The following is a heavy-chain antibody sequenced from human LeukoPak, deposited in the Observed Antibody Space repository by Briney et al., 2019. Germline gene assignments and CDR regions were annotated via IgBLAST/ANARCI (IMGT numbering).Heavy chain of an antibody. D-gene: IGHD1-26*01. J-gene: IGHJ4*02. Sequence: GESLRLSCAASGFTFSSYAMSWVRQAPGKGLEWVSGISSSGGSRYYADSVRGRFTISRDSSKNAVFLQMNSLRAEDTAVYYCVKDREVGRLQFDCWGQGTLVTVSS. CDR1: GFTFSSYA. V-gene: IGHV3-23*01. CDR2: ISSSGGSR. CDR3: VKDREVGRLQFDC.